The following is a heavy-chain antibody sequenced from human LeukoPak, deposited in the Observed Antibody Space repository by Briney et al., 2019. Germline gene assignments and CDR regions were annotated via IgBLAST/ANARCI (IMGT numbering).Heavy chain of an antibody. D-gene: IGHD1-26*01. CDR1: GFTFSSYG. V-gene: IGHV3-23*01. CDR2: ISGSGGST. Sequence: PGGSLRLSCAASGFTFSSYGMSWVRQAPGKGLEWVSAISGSGGSTYYADSVKGRFTISRDNSKNTLYLQMNSLRAEDTAVYYCAKAEVGYYYYYMDVWGKGTTVTISS. CDR3: AKAEVGYYYYYMDV. J-gene: IGHJ6*03.